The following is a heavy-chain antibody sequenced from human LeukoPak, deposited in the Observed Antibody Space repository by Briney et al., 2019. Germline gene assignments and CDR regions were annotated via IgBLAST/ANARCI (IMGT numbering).Heavy chain of an antibody. J-gene: IGHJ4*02. D-gene: IGHD2-15*01. CDR2: IYHSGST. Sequence: SETLSLTCPVSGYSSSTGYYWGWIRQPPGKGLEWIGSIYHSGSTYYNPSLKSRVTISVDTSENQFSLNLISVTAADTAVYYCARGLGYCSGVNCYSADPSFHYWGQGTLVTVSS. V-gene: IGHV4-38-2*01. CDR3: ARGLGYCSGVNCYSADPSFHY. CDR1: GYSSSTGYY.